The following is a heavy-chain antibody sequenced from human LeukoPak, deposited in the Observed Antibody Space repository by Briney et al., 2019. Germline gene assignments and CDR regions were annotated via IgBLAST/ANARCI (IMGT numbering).Heavy chain of an antibody. D-gene: IGHD3-10*01. J-gene: IGHJ6*03. CDR2: INPNSGGT. V-gene: IGHV1-2*02. CDR3: ARVKRGWFGDLLRPYYYMDV. CDR1: GYTFTGYY. Sequence: ASVKVSCKASGYTFTGYYMHWVRQAPGQGLEWMGWINPNSGGTNYAQKFQGRVTMTRDTSISTAYMELSRLRSDDTAVYYCARVKRGWFGDLLRPYYYMDVWGKGTTVTVSS.